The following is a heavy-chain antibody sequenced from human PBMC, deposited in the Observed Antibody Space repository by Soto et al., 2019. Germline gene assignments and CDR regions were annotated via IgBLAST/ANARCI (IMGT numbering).Heavy chain of an antibody. Sequence: QVQLVQSGAEVKKPGASVKVSCKASGYTFTSYGISWVRQAPGQGLEWMGWISAYNGNTNYAQKLQGRVTMTTDTSTSPAYRELRSLRSDDAAVYYCARVRGYSSSGGLGDYWGQGTLVTVSS. J-gene: IGHJ4*02. CDR3: ARVRGYSSSGGLGDY. CDR2: ISAYNGNT. CDR1: GYTFTSYG. V-gene: IGHV1-18*04. D-gene: IGHD6-13*01.